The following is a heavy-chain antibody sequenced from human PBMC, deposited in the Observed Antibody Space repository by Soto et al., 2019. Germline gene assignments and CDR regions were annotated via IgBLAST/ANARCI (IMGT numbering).Heavy chain of an antibody. D-gene: IGHD5-12*01. J-gene: IGHJ4*02. Sequence: PSETLSLTCTVSGGSISSYYWSWIRQPPGKGLEWIGYIYYSGSTNYNPSLKSRVTISVDTSKNQFSLKLSSVTAADTAVYYCARVNRSSGYEDFDYWGQGTLVTVSS. CDR2: IYYSGST. CDR1: GGSISSYY. V-gene: IGHV4-59*01. CDR3: ARVNRSSGYEDFDY.